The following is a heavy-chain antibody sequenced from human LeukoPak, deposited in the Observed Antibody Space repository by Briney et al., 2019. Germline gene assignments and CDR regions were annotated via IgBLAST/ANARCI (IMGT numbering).Heavy chain of an antibody. D-gene: IGHD3-10*01. CDR3: ARDYGSRLTKGYYLDY. CDR1: GFTFSSYA. CDR2: ISYDGSNQ. Sequence: PGGSLRLSCAASGFTFSSYAIHWVRQDPGKGLEWLGIISYDGSNQDYADSVKGRFTISRDNSKNTLYLQMNSLRGEDTAVYYCARDYGSRLTKGYYLDYWGQRTLVTVSS. J-gene: IGHJ4*02. V-gene: IGHV3-30*04.